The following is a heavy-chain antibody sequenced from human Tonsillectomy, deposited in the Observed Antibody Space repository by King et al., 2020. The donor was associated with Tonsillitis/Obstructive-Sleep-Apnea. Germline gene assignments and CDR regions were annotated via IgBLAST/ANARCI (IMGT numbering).Heavy chain of an antibody. CDR3: AKTGAVAGSDDAFDI. D-gene: IGHD6-19*01. V-gene: IGHV3-23*04. Sequence: DVQLVESGGGLVQPGGSLRLSCTASGFTFSSYAMTWVRQAPGKGLDWVSTLSGTSRSTYYADSVKGRFTISRDNSKNTLYLQMNSLRAEDTAVYYCAKTGAVAGSDDAFDIWSQGTMVTVSS. CDR1: GFTFSSYA. J-gene: IGHJ3*02. CDR2: LSGTSRST.